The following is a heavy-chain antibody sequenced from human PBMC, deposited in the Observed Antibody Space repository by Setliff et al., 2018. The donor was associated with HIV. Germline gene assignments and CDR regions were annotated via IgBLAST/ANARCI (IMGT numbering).Heavy chain of an antibody. Sequence: VASVKVSCKASGYTFTKFDINWVRQATGQGLEWMGWMNPNSGNTGFAQKFQGRVTMTRNTSISTAYMGLRSLRSEDTAVYFCARTWGAGVTGYWFEPWGQGTRVTVSS. CDR2: MNPNSGNT. CDR1: GYTFTKFD. D-gene: IGHD3-9*01. CDR3: ARTWGAGVTGYWFEP. J-gene: IGHJ5*02. V-gene: IGHV1-8*01.